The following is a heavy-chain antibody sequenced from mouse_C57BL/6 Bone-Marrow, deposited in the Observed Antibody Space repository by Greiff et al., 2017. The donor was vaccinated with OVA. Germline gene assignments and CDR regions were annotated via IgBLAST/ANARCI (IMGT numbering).Heavy chain of an antibody. CDR2: IYPRDGST. D-gene: IGHD1-1*01. Sequence: VQLQQSGPELVKPGASVKLSCKASGYTFTSYDINWVKQRPGQGLEWIGMIYPRDGSTNYNEKFKGQATLTVDTSSSTAYMGLHSLTSADSAVYFYARAGYYGSDYVDYWGQGTTLTVSA. CDR3: ARAGYYGSDYVDY. V-gene: IGHV1-85*01. J-gene: IGHJ2*01. CDR1: GYTFTSYD.